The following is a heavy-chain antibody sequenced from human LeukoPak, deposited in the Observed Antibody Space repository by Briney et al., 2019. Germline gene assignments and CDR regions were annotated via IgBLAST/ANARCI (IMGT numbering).Heavy chain of an antibody. J-gene: IGHJ4*02. CDR3: ARGWLAETTVVTPYNY. D-gene: IGHD4-23*01. V-gene: IGHV1-69*13. Sequence: SVKVSCKASGGTFSSFAINWVRQAPGQGLEWMGGIIPLFGAARYAQKFQGRVTITAVESMSTAYMELSSLRSEDTAVYYCARGWLAETTVVTPYNYWGQGTLVTVSS. CDR1: GGTFSSFA. CDR2: IIPLFGAA.